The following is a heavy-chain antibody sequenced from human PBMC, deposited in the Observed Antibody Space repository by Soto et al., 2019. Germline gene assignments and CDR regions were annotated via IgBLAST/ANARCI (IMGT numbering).Heavy chain of an antibody. J-gene: IGHJ5*02. V-gene: IGHV1-69*13. D-gene: IGHD3-10*01. CDR1: GGTFSSYA. Sequence: GSSVKVSCKASGGTFSSYAVSWVRQAPGQGLEWMGGIVPIFGTANYAQKFQGRVTITADESTSTAYMELRSLRSEDTAVYYCARGMHYPITVGLLAYWFDPWGQGTLVRVYS. CDR3: ARGMHYPITVGLLAYWFDP. CDR2: IVPIFGTA.